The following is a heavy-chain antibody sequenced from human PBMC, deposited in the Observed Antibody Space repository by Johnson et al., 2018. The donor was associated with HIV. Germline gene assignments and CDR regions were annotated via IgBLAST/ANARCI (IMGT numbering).Heavy chain of an antibody. CDR1: GFTFNKYD. V-gene: IGHV3-30*04. CDR2: TSYDGSPH. CDR3: ARGKGLDAFDI. D-gene: IGHD6-19*01. Sequence: QVQLVESGGGVVQPGRSLRLSCAVSGFTFNKYDLYGARQAPAKGLEWVAVTSYDGSPHYFVDSVKGRFTISRYSSKNTLYMQMNNLRAEDTAVYSCARGKGLDAFDIWGQGTMVTVSS. J-gene: IGHJ3*02.